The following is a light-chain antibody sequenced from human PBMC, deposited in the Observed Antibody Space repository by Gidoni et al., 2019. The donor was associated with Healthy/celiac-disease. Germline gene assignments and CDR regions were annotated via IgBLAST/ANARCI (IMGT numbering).Light chain of an antibody. CDR1: QSISNF. J-gene: IGKJ5*01. V-gene: IGKV1-39*01. CDR3: QQSYSGPGT. CDR2: TAS. Sequence: DIQMTQSPSSLSASVGDRVSITCRASQSISNFLNWYQQIPGKTPRLLIYTASSLQSGVPSRFSGSGSGTDFTLTISSLQPEDFATYYCQQSYSGPGTFGHGTRLEIK.